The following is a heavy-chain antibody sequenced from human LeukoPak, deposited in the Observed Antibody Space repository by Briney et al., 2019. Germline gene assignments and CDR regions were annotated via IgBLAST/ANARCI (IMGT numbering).Heavy chain of an antibody. Sequence: SQTLSLTCAISGDSVPSNSAAWNWIRQSPSRGLEWLGRTYYRSKWYYDYAVAVKSRISINPDTSKNQFSLQLNSVTPEDTAVYYCARERTPYSSSRFFDYWGQGTLVTVSS. CDR2: TYYRSKWYY. CDR3: ARERTPYSSSRFFDY. J-gene: IGHJ4*02. V-gene: IGHV6-1*01. D-gene: IGHD6-13*01. CDR1: GDSVPSNSAA.